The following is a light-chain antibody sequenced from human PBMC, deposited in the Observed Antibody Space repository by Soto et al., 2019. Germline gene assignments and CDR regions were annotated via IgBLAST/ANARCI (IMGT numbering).Light chain of an antibody. CDR3: SSYTSGSTPYV. CDR1: NSDIGIYNY. J-gene: IGLJ1*01. CDR2: EVS. V-gene: IGLV2-14*01. Sequence: QSVLTQPASVSGSPGQSITISCTGTNSDIGIYNYVSWYQQHPGKAPKLVICEVSNRPSGVSSRFSGSKSGNTASLTISGLRAEDEADYYCSSYTSGSTPYVFGTGTKVTVL.